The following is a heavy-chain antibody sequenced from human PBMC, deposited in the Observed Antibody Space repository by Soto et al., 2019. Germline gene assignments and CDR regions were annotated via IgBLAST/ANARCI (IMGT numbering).Heavy chain of an antibody. V-gene: IGHV1-69*04. CDR2: IIPILGIA. Sequence: SVKVSCKASGGTFSSYAISWVRQAPGQGLEWMGRIIPILGIANYAQKFQGRVTITADKSTSTAYMELSSLRSEDTAVYYCARERAAAGITYYYYGMDGWGQGTTVTVAS. D-gene: IGHD6-13*01. J-gene: IGHJ6*02. CDR1: GGTFSSYA. CDR3: ARERAAAGITYYYYGMDG.